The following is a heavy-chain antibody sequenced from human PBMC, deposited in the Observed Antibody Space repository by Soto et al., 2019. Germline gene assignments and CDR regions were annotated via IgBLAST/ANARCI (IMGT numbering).Heavy chain of an antibody. CDR2: IYYSGST. CDR3: VRRAGNRRGYPIDS. V-gene: IGHV4-31*11. CDR1: GGSIRSDGSY. J-gene: IGHJ4*02. D-gene: IGHD5-18*01. Sequence: QVQLQESGPGLVKPSQTLSLTCAVSGGSIRSDGSYWTWIRQLPGGGLEWIGYIYYSGSTSYNPSLESRASISVDSSENQFSLRLTSVTAADTGVYYCVRRAGNRRGYPIDSWGQGTLVTVSS.